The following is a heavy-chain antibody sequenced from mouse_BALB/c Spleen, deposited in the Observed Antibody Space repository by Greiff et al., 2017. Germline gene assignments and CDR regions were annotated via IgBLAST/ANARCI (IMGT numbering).Heavy chain of an antibody. CDR1: GFTFSSYA. J-gene: IGHJ4*01. V-gene: IGHV5-6-5*01. CDR3: SRRNFITTASMDY. D-gene: IGHD1-2*01. Sequence: DVKLVESGGGLVKPGGSLKLSCAASGFTFSSYAMSWVRQTPEKRLEWVASISSGGSTYYPDSVMGRFTISRDNAKNILYLQMSSLRSEDTAMYYCSRRNFITTASMDYWGQGTSVTVSS. CDR2: ISSGGST.